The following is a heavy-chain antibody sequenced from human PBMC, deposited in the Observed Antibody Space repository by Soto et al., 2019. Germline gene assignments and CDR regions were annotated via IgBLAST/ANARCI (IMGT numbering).Heavy chain of an antibody. V-gene: IGHV1-2*04. Sequence: ASVRVSCKASGYTFTGYYMHWVRQARGQGREWMGWINPNSGGTNYAQKFQGWVTMTRDTSISTAYMELSRLRSDDTAVYYCARGVDTAMVQYYYYGMEVWGEGTTESVSS. CDR1: GYTFTGYY. J-gene: IGHJ6*01. CDR3: ARGVDTAMVQYYYYGMEV. CDR2: INPNSGGT. D-gene: IGHD5-18*01.